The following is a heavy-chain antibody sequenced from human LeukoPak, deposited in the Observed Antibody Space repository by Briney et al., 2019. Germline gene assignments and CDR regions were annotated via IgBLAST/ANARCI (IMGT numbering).Heavy chain of an antibody. V-gene: IGHV4-4*07. CDR2: IYTSGST. Sequence: PSETLSFTCTVSGGSISSYYWSWIRQPAGKGLEWIGRIYTSGSTNYNPSLKSRVTMSVDTSKNQFSLKLSSVTAADTAVYYCARDGLLAAAGNTDAFDIWGQGTMVTVSS. CDR1: GGSISSYY. D-gene: IGHD6-13*01. J-gene: IGHJ3*02. CDR3: ARDGLLAAAGNTDAFDI.